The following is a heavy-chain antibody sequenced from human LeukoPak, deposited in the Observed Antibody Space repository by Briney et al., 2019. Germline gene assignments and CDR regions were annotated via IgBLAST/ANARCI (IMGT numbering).Heavy chain of an antibody. V-gene: IGHV3-30*03. CDR2: ISYDGSNK. CDR3: ARGMYANSGYLELDY. Sequence: PGRSLRLSCAASGFTFSSYGMHWVRQAPGKGLEWVAVISYDGSNKYFADSVKGRFTISRDNSKNTLYLPMNSLRAEDTAVYYCARGMYANSGYLELDYWGQGTLVTVSS. D-gene: IGHD3-22*01. CDR1: GFTFSSYG. J-gene: IGHJ4*02.